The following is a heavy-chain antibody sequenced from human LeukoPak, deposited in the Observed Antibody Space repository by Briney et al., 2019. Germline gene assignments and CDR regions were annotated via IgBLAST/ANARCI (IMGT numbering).Heavy chain of an antibody. D-gene: IGHD3-22*01. CDR3: ARAYDSSGYYYNWFDP. Sequence: SETLSLTCTVSGGSISSYYWSWIRQPAGKGLEWIGRIYTSGSTNYNLSLKSRVTMSVDTSKNQFSLKLSSVTAADTAVYYCARAYDSSGYYYNWFDPWGQGTLVTVSS. J-gene: IGHJ5*02. CDR2: IYTSGST. CDR1: GGSISSYY. V-gene: IGHV4-4*07.